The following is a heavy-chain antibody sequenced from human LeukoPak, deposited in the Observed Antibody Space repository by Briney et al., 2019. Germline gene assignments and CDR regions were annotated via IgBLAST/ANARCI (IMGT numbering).Heavy chain of an antibody. Sequence: SETLSLTCTVSGGSISSSSYYWGWIRQPPGKGLEWIGYIYYSGSTNYNPSLKSRVTISVDTSKNQFSLKLSSVTAADTAVYYCARGTTPIDYWGQGTLVTVSS. V-gene: IGHV4-61*05. D-gene: IGHD4-17*01. CDR3: ARGTTPIDY. CDR1: GGSISSSSYY. J-gene: IGHJ4*02. CDR2: IYYSGST.